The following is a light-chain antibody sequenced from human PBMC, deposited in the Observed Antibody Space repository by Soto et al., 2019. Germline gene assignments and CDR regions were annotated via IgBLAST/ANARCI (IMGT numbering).Light chain of an antibody. CDR2: GAS. J-gene: IGKJ1*01. CDR1: QSVSNNY. V-gene: IGKV3-20*01. CDR3: QQYGRSGT. Sequence: DIVLTQSPATLPLSLGERATLSCRASQSVSNNYLAWYQQKPGQAPRLLIYGASNRATGIPDRFSGSGSGTDFTLTISRLEPEDFAVYYCQQYGRSGTFGQGTKVDIK.